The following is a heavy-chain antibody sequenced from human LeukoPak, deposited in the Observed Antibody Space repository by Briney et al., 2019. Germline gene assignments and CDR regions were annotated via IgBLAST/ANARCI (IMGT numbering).Heavy chain of an antibody. Sequence: SGTLSLTCAVYGGSFSGYYWSWIRQPPGKGLEWIGEINHSGSTNYNPSLKSRVTISVDTSKNQFSLKLSSVTAADTAVYYCARVSAAATQSYYYYYYYMDVWGKGTTVTVSS. CDR1: GGSFSGYY. J-gene: IGHJ6*03. V-gene: IGHV4-34*01. CDR3: ARVSAAATQSYYYYYYYMDV. CDR2: INHSGST. D-gene: IGHD6-13*01.